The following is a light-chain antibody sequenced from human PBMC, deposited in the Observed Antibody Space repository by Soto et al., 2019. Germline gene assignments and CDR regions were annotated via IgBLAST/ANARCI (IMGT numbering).Light chain of an antibody. Sequence: IVLTQSPGTLSLSPWERATLSCRASQSVSNNYLAWYQQKPGQAPRLLIYDASNRATGIPARFSGSGSGTDFTLTISSLEPEDFAVYYCQQRSNWPLTFGGGTKVDIK. J-gene: IGKJ4*01. V-gene: IGKV3-11*01. CDR2: DAS. CDR1: QSVSNNY. CDR3: QQRSNWPLT.